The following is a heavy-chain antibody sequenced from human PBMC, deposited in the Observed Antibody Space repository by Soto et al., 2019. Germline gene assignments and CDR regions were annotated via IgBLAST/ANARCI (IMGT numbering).Heavy chain of an antibody. CDR1: GYTFTSYA. Sequence: ASVKVSCKASGYTFTSYAMHWVRQAPGQRLEWMGWINAGNANTKYAQKFQGRVTMTRDTSTSTAYMELRSLRSEDTAVYYCARDTPPTDYWGQGTLVTVSS. V-gene: IGHV1-3*01. CDR2: INAGNANT. CDR3: ARDTPPTDY. J-gene: IGHJ4*02.